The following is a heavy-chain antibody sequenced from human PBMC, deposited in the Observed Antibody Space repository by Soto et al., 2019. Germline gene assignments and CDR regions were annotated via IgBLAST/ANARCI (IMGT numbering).Heavy chain of an antibody. CDR2: ISSSYST. CDR1: GLTFSSYT. J-gene: IGHJ4*02. V-gene: IGHV3-23*01. Sequence: PGGSLRLSCAASGLTFSSYTMSWVRQAPGKGLEWVSTISSSYSTYYADSVKGRFTISRDNSKNTLCLQMNSLRAEDTAIYYCAKWDYWGQGTLVTVSS. CDR3: AKWDY.